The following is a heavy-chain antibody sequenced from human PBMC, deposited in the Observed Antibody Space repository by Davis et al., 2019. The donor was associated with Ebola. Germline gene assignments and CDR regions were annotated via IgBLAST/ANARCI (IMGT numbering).Heavy chain of an antibody. CDR3: VKDTSNIWFDI. CDR1: GFTFRSYV. V-gene: IGHV3-23*01. J-gene: IGHJ3*02. CDR2: LGTSADT. D-gene: IGHD1-26*01. Sequence: PGGSLRLSCAASGFTFRSYVMSWVRQAPGKGLEWVSTLGTSADTYYADSVKGRFTISRDNSKNPLYMQMNALRVEDTAIYFCVKDTSNIWFDIWGQGTMVTVSS.